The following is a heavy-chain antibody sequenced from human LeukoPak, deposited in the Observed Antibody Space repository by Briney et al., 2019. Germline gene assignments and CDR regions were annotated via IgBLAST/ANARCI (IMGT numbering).Heavy chain of an antibody. CDR1: GFTFSSYA. V-gene: IGHV3-23*01. CDR2: ISGSGGST. CDR3: ARDIAAAGDFDY. D-gene: IGHD6-13*01. J-gene: IGHJ4*02. Sequence: GGSLRLSCAASGFTFSSYAMSWVRQAPGKGLEWVSAISGSGGSTYYADSVKGRFTISRDNAKNSLYLQMNSLRAEDTAVYYCARDIAAAGDFDYWGQGTLVTVSS.